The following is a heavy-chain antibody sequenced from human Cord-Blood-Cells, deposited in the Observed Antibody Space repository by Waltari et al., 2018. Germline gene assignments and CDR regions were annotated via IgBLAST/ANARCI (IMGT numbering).Heavy chain of an antibody. CDR2: INHSGST. CDR3: ARGRRGSYSSSWYYYYYYMDV. CDR1: GVSFSGYY. D-gene: IGHD6-13*01. V-gene: IGHV4-34*01. J-gene: IGHJ6*03. Sequence: QVQLQQWGAGLLKPSETLSLTCAVYGVSFSGYYWSWIRQPPGKGLELIGEINHSGSTNYNPSLKSRVTISVDTSKNQFSLKLSSVTAADTAVYYCARGRRGSYSSSWYYYYYYMDVWGKGTTVTVSS.